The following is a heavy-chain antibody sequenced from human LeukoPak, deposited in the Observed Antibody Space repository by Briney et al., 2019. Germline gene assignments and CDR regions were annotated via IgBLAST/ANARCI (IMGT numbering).Heavy chain of an antibody. CDR2: ISGSGGST. Sequence: PGGSLRLSCAASGFTFSSYAMSWVRQAPGKGLEWVSAISGSGGSTYYADAVKGRFTISRDNSKNTLYLQMNSLSAEDTAVYYCARENNFGSGMDVRGQGTTVTVSS. D-gene: IGHD3-10*01. J-gene: IGHJ6*02. V-gene: IGHV3-23*01. CDR1: GFTFSSYA. CDR3: ARENNFGSGMDV.